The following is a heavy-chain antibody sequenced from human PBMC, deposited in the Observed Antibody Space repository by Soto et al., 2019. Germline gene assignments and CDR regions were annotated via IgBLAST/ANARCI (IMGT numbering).Heavy chain of an antibody. CDR2: MNPNSGNT. V-gene: IGHV1-8*01. D-gene: IGHD2-15*01. J-gene: IGHJ3*02. CDR1: GYTFTSYD. Sequence: ASVKVSCKASGYTFTSYDINWVRQATGQGLEWMGWMNPNSGNTEYSQKFQGRVTITRNTSMSTVYMELSSLRSEDTAVYYCARLGFCGGESCYPLDSWGQGTMVTVSS. CDR3: ARLGFCGGESCYPLDS.